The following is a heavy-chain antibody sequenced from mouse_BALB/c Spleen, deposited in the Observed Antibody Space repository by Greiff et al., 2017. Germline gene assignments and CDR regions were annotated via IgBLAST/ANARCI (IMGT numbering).Heavy chain of an antibody. CDR1: GFTFTDYY. V-gene: IGHV7-3*02. J-gene: IGHJ4*01. CDR2: IRNKANGYTT. CDR3: ARDIEVDPYAMDY. D-gene: IGHD1-1*01. Sequence: EVKLMESGGGLVQPGGSLRLSCATSGFTFTDYYMSWVRQPPGKALEWLGFIRNKANGYTTEYSASVKGRFTISRDNSQSILYLQMNTLRAEDSATYYCARDIEVDPYAMDYWGQGTSVTVSS.